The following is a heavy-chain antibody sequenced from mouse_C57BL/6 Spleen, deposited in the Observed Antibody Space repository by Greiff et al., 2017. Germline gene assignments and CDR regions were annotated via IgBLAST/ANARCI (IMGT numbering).Heavy chain of an antibody. J-gene: IGHJ4*01. CDR1: GYTFTSYW. V-gene: IGHV1-64*01. CDR2: IHPNSGST. Sequence: VQLQESGAELVKPGASVKLSCKASGYTFTSYWMHWVKQRPGQGLEWIGMIHPNSGSTNYNEKFKSKATLTVDKSSSTAYMQLSSLTSDDSAVYYCARGDYGSFAMDYWGQGTSVTVSS. D-gene: IGHD1-1*01. CDR3: ARGDYGSFAMDY.